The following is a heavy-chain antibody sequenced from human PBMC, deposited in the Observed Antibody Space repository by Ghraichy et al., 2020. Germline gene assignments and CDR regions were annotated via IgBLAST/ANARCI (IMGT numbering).Heavy chain of an antibody. V-gene: IGHV1-18*04. CDR3: ARDQGDYVLPSAFDI. CDR2: ISAYNGNT. J-gene: IGHJ3*02. Sequence: ASVKVSCKASGYTFTSYGISWVRQAPGQGLEWMGWISAYNGNTNYAQKLQGRVTMTTDTSTSTAYMELRSLRSDDTAVYYCARDQGDYVLPSAFDIWGQGTMVTVSS. CDR1: GYTFTSYG. D-gene: IGHD4-17*01.